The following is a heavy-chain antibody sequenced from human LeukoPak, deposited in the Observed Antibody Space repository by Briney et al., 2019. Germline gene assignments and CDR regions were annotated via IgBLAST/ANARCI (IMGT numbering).Heavy chain of an antibody. CDR3: ARHATMLGWFLSRFDY. D-gene: IGHD2/OR15-2a*01. J-gene: IGHJ4*02. CDR1: GGSISSSSYY. Sequence: PSETLSLTCTVSGGSISSSSYYWGWIRQPPGKGLEWIGSIYYSGSTYYNPSLKSRVTISVDTSKNQFSLKLSSVTAADTAVYYCARHATMLGWFLSRFDYWGQGTLVTVSS. V-gene: IGHV4-39*01. CDR2: IYYSGST.